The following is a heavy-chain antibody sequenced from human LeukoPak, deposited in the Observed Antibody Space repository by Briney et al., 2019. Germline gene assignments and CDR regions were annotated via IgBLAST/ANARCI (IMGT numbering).Heavy chain of an antibody. CDR1: GFTFSDYY. D-gene: IGHD5-18*01. J-gene: IGHJ6*02. Sequence: PGGSLRLSCAASGFTFSDYYMSWIRRAPGKGLEWVSYISSSASTIYYADSVKGRFAISRDNAKNSLYLQMNSLRAEDTAVYYCARGSTAMVSRYYYYGMDVWGQGTTVTVSS. CDR2: ISSSASTI. CDR3: ARGSTAMVSRYYYYGMDV. V-gene: IGHV3-11*01.